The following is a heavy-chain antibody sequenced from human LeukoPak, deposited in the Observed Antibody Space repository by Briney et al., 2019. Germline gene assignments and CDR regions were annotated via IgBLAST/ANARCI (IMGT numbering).Heavy chain of an antibody. V-gene: IGHV1-18*01. CDR2: ISAYNGNT. Sequence: GASVKVSCKASGYTFTSYGISWGRQAPGQGLEWMGWISAYNGNTNYAQKLQGRVTMTTDTSTSTAYMELRSLRSDDTAVYYCARQDTAMVGVGFDYWGQGTLVTVSS. J-gene: IGHJ4*02. CDR1: GYTFTSYG. D-gene: IGHD5-18*01. CDR3: ARQDTAMVGVGFDY.